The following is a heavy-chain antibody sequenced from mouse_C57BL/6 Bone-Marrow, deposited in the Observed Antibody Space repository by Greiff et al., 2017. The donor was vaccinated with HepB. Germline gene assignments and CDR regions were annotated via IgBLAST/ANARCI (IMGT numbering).Heavy chain of an antibody. J-gene: IGHJ2*01. CDR2: IDPENGDT. D-gene: IGHD1-1*01. CDR1: GFNIKDDY. V-gene: IGHV14-4*01. Sequence: VQLQQSGAELVRPGASVKLSCTASGFNIKDDYMHWVKQRPEQGLEWIGWIDPENGDTEYASKFQGKATITADTSSNTAYLQLSSLTSEDTAVYYCTSFTTVVAGGYYFDYWGQGTTLTVSS. CDR3: TSFTTVVAGGYYFDY.